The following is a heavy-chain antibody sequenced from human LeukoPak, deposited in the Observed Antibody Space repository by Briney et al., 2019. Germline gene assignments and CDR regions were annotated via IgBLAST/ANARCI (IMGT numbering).Heavy chain of an antibody. V-gene: IGHV4-30-2*01. Sequence: SETLSLTCAVSGGSISSGGYSWSWIRQPPGKGLEWIGYIYHSGSTYYNPSLKSRVTISVDRSKNQFSLKLSSVTAADTAVYYCARRGNTAMVDYWGQGTLVTVSS. CDR1: GGSISSGGYS. D-gene: IGHD5-18*01. CDR3: ARRGNTAMVDY. CDR2: IYHSGST. J-gene: IGHJ4*02.